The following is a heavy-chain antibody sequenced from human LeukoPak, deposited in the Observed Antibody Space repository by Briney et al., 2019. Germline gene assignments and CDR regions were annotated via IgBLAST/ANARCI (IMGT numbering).Heavy chain of an antibody. CDR3: AKAARRANYYGMDV. J-gene: IGHJ6*02. CDR1: GFTFSSFA. CDR2: IGGSGGAT. V-gene: IGHV3-23*01. Sequence: GGSLRLSCAASGFTFSSFAMTWVRQAPGKGLDWVSAIGGSGGATYYGKSVKGRFIISRDNSKNTLYLQVNSLRAEDTAVYYCAKAARRANYYGMDVWGQGTTVTVSS. D-gene: IGHD3-10*01.